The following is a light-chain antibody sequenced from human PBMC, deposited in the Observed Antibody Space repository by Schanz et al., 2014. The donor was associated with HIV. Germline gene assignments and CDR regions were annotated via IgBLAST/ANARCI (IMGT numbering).Light chain of an antibody. CDR3: QHYGSS. CDR1: QSISNN. CDR2: GAS. Sequence: EIVMTQSPATLSVSPGERATLSCRASQSISNNLAWYQQKPGQPPRLLIYGASRRANGIPDRFSGSGSGTDFTLTISRLEPEDFAVYYCQHYGSSFGPGTKVDIK. V-gene: IGKV3-20*01. J-gene: IGKJ3*01.